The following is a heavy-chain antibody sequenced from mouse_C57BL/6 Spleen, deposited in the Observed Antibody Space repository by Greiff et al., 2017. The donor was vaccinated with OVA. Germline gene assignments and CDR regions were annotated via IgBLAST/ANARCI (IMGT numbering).Heavy chain of an antibody. J-gene: IGHJ3*01. CDR3: TTRFAY. Sequence: EVHLVESGAELVRPGASVKLSCTASGFNINADYMHWVRQRPEQGLEWIGWIDPENGDTEYASKFQGKATITADASSSTAYLQLSSLTSEDTAVYYCTTRFAYWGKGTLVTVSA. V-gene: IGHV14-4*01. CDR2: IDPENGDT. CDR1: GFNINADY.